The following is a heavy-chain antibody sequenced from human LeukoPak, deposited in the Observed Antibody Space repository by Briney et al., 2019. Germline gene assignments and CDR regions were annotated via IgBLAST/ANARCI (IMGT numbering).Heavy chain of an antibody. CDR3: ARANYYDISGYDY. D-gene: IGHD3-22*01. V-gene: IGHV3-48*03. Sequence: LSLTCTVSGGSISSGSFYWGWVRQAPGKGLEWVSYITSSGNTIYYADSVKGRFTISRDNAKNSLYLQMNSLRAEDTAVYYCARANYYDISGYDYWGQGTLVTVSS. CDR2: ITSSGNTI. CDR1: GGSISSGS. J-gene: IGHJ4*02.